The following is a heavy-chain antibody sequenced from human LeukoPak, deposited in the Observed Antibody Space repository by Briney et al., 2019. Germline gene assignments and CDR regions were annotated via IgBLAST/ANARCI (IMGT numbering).Heavy chain of an antibody. V-gene: IGHV1-18*04. CDR2: ISAYNGNT. D-gene: IGHD5-12*01. Sequence: ASVKVSCKASGYTFTSYGISWVRQAPGQGLEWMGWISAYNGNTNYAQKLRGRVTMTTDTSTSTAYMELRSLRSDDTAVYYCARAAWGYSGYDSDYWGQGTLVTVSS. CDR1: GYTFTSYG. J-gene: IGHJ4*02. CDR3: ARAAWGYSGYDSDY.